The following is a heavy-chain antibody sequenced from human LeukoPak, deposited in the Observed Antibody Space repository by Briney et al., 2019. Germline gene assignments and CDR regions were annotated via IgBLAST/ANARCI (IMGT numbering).Heavy chain of an antibody. D-gene: IGHD2-2*01. Sequence: PGGCLRLACAALAFTFDEFAMRWGPHAPGKGVEWGSCVSGDGGRTDYAHSVKGRFTISRDNSKNSLYLQMNSLTAEDTAFYFCARDRMSRAPTYFHHWVQATLV. CDR1: AFTFDEFA. J-gene: IGHJ1*01. V-gene: IGHV3-43*02. CDR2: VSGDGGRT. CDR3: ARDRMSRAPTYFHH.